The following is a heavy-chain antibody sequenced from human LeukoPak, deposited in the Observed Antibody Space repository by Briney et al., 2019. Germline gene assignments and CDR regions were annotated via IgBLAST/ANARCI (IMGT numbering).Heavy chain of an antibody. Sequence: ASVKVSCKASGYTFTGYYMHWVRQAPGQGLEWMGWINPNSGGTNYAQKFQGRVTMTRDTSISTAYMELSRLRSDDTAVYYCARRDYYDSSGYYLDYWGQGTLVTVSS. D-gene: IGHD3-22*01. CDR2: INPNSGGT. CDR3: ARRDYYDSSGYYLDY. CDR1: GYTFTGYY. V-gene: IGHV1-2*02. J-gene: IGHJ4*02.